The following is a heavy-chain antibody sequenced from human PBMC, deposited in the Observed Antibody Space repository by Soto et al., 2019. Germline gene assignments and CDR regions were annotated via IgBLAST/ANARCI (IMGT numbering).Heavy chain of an antibody. CDR2: IIPILGIA. J-gene: IGHJ4*02. CDR3: AREAPVQLERRVYYFDY. V-gene: IGHV1-69*04. D-gene: IGHD1-1*01. Sequence: ASVKVSCKASGGTFSSYTISWVRQAPGQGLEWMGRIIPILGIANYAQKFQGRVTITADKSTSTAYMELSSLRSEDTAVYYCAREAPVQLERRVYYFDYWGQGTLVTVSS. CDR1: GGTFSSYT.